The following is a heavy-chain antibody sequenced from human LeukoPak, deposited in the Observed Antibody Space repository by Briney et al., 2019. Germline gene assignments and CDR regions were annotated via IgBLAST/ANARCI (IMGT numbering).Heavy chain of an antibody. V-gene: IGHV3-72*01. CDR2: IRRKANSYST. Sequence: GGSLRLSCAASGFIFSEHFMEWVRQAPGKGLEWVGRIRRKANSYSTSYAASVKGRFTISRDDSKNSLYLQMNNLKIEDTAVYCCARVLDYFDSSGYSIDAPDIWGQGTMVTVSS. D-gene: IGHD3-22*01. CDR1: GFIFSEHF. J-gene: IGHJ3*02. CDR3: ARVLDYFDSSGYSIDAPDI.